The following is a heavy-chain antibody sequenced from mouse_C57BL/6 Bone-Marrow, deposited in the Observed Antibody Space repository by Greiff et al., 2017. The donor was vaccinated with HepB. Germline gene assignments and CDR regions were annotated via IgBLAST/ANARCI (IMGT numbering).Heavy chain of an antibody. CDR3: ARGEEYAMYY. Sequence: QVQLQQSGPGLVQPSQSLSITCTVSGFSLTSYGVHWVRQSPGKGLEWLGVIWSGGSTDYNAAFISRLSISKDNSKSQVFFKMNSLQADDTAIYYCARGEEYAMYYSGQRTSVTVSS. J-gene: IGHJ4*01. V-gene: IGHV2-2*01. CDR1: GFSLTSYG. CDR2: IWSGGST.